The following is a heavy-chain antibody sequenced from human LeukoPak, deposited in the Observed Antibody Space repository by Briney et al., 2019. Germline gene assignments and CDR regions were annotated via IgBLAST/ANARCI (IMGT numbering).Heavy chain of an antibody. Sequence: ASVKVSCKASGYTFTDYYIHWVRQAPGQGLEWMGWISAYNGNTNYAQKLQGRVTMTTDTSTSTAYMELRSLRSDDTAVYYCARFSSGYFDYWGQGTLVTVSS. V-gene: IGHV1-18*04. CDR3: ARFSSGYFDY. J-gene: IGHJ4*02. CDR2: ISAYNGNT. D-gene: IGHD6-19*01. CDR1: GYTFTDYY.